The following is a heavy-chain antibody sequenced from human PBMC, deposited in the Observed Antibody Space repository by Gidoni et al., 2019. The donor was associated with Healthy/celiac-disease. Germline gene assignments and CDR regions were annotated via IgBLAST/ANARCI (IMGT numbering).Heavy chain of an antibody. CDR1: GPTFEYSH. CDR2: ISWNSGSI. Sequence: EVPLVESGGGLVQPGRHLRLSCAAPGPTFEYSHEPWVRQATGKGLEWVSGISWNSGSIGYADSVKGRFPISRDNAKNSLYLQMNSLRAEDTALYSCAKAHSSSSGGGYYYYYGMDVWGQGTTVTVSS. D-gene: IGHD6-6*01. CDR3: AKAHSSSSGGGYYYYYGMDV. J-gene: IGHJ6*02. V-gene: IGHV3-9*01.